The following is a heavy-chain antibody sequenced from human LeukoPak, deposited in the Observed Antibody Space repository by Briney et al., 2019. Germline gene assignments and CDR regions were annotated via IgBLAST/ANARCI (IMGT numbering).Heavy chain of an antibody. CDR3: ARVWYSGYFDY. CDR2: IYYSGST. CDR1: GGSISSYY. Sequence: NPSETLSLTCTVSGGSISSYYWSWIRQPPGKGLEWIGYIYYSGSTNYNPSLKSRVTISVDTSKNQFSLKLSSVTAADTAVYYCARVWYSGYFDYWGQGTLVTVSS. V-gene: IGHV4-59*01. J-gene: IGHJ4*02. D-gene: IGHD1-26*01.